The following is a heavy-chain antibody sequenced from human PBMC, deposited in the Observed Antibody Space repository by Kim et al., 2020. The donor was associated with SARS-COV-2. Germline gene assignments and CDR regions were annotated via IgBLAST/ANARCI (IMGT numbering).Heavy chain of an antibody. J-gene: IGHJ4*02. Sequence: SETLSLTCTVSGGSISSGGYYWSWIRQHPGKGLEWIGYIYYSGSTYYNPSLKSRVTISVDTSKNQFSLKLSSVTAADTAVYYCARGIHHVSSDYWGQGTLVTVSS. CDR2: IYYSGST. CDR1: GGSISSGGYY. V-gene: IGHV4-31*03. CDR3: ARGIHHVSSDY.